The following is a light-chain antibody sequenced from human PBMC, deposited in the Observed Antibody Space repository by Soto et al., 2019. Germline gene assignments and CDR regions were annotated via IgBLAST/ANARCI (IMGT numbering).Light chain of an antibody. CDR3: SSYTSSSTYV. CDR2: EVS. Sequence: QSALTQPVSVSGSPGQSITISCTGTSGDVGGYNYVSWYQQHPGKAPKLMIYEVSNRPSGVSNRFSGSKSGNTASLTISGLQAEDEADFYCSSYTSSSTYVFGTGTKVTVL. CDR1: SGDVGGYNY. J-gene: IGLJ1*01. V-gene: IGLV2-14*01.